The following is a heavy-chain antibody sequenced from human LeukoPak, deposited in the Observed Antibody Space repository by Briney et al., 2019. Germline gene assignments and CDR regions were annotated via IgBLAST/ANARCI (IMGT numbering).Heavy chain of an antibody. Sequence: ASVKVSCKASGYTFTSYYMHWVRQAPGQGLEWMGIINPSGGSTSYAQKFQGRVTMTRDTSTSTVYMELSSLRSEDTAVYYCASISGAWGHYYGSGIIDYWGQGTLVTVSS. CDR1: GYTFTSYY. CDR2: INPSGGST. D-gene: IGHD3-10*01. V-gene: IGHV1-46*01. CDR3: ASISGAWGHYYGSGIIDY. J-gene: IGHJ4*02.